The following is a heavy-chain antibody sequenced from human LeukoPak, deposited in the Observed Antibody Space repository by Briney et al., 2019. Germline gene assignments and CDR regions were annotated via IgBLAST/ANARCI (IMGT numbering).Heavy chain of an antibody. V-gene: IGHV3-21*01. CDR3: ARGTMVRGVIKSFDY. CDR1: GFTFSSYI. CDR2: ISSGSSYI. J-gene: IGHJ4*02. Sequence: GGSLRLSCAASGFTFSSYILNWVRQAPGKGLEWVSSISSGSSYIYYADSVKGRFTISRDNAKNSLYLQLNTLRAEDTAVYYCARGTMVRGVIKSFDYWGQGTLVTVSS. D-gene: IGHD3-10*01.